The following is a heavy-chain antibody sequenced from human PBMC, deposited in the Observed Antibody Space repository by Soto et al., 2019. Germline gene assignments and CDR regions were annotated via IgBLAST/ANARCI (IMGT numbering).Heavy chain of an antibody. CDR1: GGSISSYY. Sequence: QVRLQESGPGLVKPSETLSLTCTVSGGSISSYYWSWIRQPPGRGLEWIGDIYYSGNTNSNPSLKSRVTISVGTSRSQFSLELKSVTAADTAVYYCARALSYHDVLIGRGWVFYFDYWGQGALVTVSS. V-gene: IGHV4-59*01. J-gene: IGHJ4*02. CDR2: IYYSGNT. D-gene: IGHD3-9*01. CDR3: ARALSYHDVLIGRGWVFYFDY.